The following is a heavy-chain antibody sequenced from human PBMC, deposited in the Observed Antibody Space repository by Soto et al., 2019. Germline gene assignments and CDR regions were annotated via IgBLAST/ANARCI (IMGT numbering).Heavy chain of an antibody. CDR3: ARHTQLDWNDSRPGY. CDR2: IIPILGTA. CDR1: GGTFSSSA. J-gene: IGHJ4*02. Sequence: QVQLVQPGAEVKKPGSSVKVSCKASGGTFSSSAISWVRQAPGQGLEWMGGIIPILGTANYAQKFQGRVTITADESTSTDYMERSSRRSEDTAVYYCARHTQLDWNDSRPGYWGQGTLVT. D-gene: IGHD1-1*01. V-gene: IGHV1-69*19.